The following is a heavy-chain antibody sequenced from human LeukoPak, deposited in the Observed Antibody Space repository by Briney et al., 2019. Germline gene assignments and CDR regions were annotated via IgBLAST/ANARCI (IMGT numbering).Heavy chain of an antibody. Sequence: GGSLRLPCAASGFTFRHAWMSWVRQAPGKGLEWVGRIKNKADGGTTDYAAPVKGRFTISRDDSKDTLFLQMNSLKAEDTGVYYCAVVNYGSGSYPLGYWGQGTLVTVSS. CDR1: GFTFRHAW. CDR3: AVVNYGSGSYPLGY. D-gene: IGHD3-10*01. V-gene: IGHV3-15*01. J-gene: IGHJ4*02. CDR2: IKNKADGGTT.